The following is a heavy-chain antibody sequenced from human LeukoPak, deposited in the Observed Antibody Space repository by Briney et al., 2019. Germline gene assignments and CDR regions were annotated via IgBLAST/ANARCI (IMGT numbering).Heavy chain of an antibody. CDR2: INHSGST. CDR3: ARWKNTMVRGVSIRRWAFDI. D-gene: IGHD3-10*01. V-gene: IGHV4-34*01. CDR1: ARSFSGYY. Sequence: NPSQTLSLTCDVDARSFSGYYCSWIRQPPVNGLDWLGEINHSGSTNYHPSLKTRVTISVDTSKHQFSLRLSSVTAADTAVYYCARWKNTMVRGVSIRRWAFDIWGQGTMVSVSS. J-gene: IGHJ3*02.